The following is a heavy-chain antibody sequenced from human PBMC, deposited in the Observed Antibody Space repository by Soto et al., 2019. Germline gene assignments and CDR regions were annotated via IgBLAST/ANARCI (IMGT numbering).Heavy chain of an antibody. CDR2: INHSGST. CDR1: GGSFSGYY. V-gene: IGHV4-34*01. CDR3: ARGARKTTYCSGGSCYSFFDY. D-gene: IGHD2-15*01. J-gene: IGHJ4*02. Sequence: SETLSLTCAVYGGSFSGYYWSWISQPPGKGLEWIGEINHSGSTNYNPSPKSRVTISVDTSKNQFSLKLSSVTAADTAVYYCARGARKTTYCSGGSCYSFFDYWGQGTLVTVSS.